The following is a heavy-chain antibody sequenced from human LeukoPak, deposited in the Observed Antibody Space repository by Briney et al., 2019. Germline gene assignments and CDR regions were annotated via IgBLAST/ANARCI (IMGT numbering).Heavy chain of an antibody. V-gene: IGHV3-30*18. CDR1: GFTFSSYG. CDR2: ISSSGAIQ. Sequence: GGSLRLSCAASGFTFSSYGMHCVRQAPGKGLEWVAVISSSGAIQYYLESVKGRFTISRDNSGNTLYLQMNSLRPEDTAVYYCAKEYDSRGYGANFDNWGQGTLVTVSS. J-gene: IGHJ4*02. D-gene: IGHD3-10*01. CDR3: AKEYDSRGYGANFDN.